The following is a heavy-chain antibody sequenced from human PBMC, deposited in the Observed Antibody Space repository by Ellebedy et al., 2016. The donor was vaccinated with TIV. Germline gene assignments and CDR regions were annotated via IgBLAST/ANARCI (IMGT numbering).Heavy chain of an antibody. CDR3: AKDVGDYGDAGGLDY. Sequence: GESLKISCAASGFTFSSYWMHWVRQAPGKGLVRVSRINSDGSSTRYADSVKGRFTISRDNVKNSLYLQMDSLRPDDTALYYCAKDVGDYGDAGGLDYWGQGTLVTVSS. D-gene: IGHD4-17*01. CDR1: GFTFSSYW. CDR2: INSDGSST. J-gene: IGHJ4*02. V-gene: IGHV3-74*01.